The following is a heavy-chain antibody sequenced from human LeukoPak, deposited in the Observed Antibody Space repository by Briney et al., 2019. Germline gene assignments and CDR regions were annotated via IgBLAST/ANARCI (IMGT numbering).Heavy chain of an antibody. CDR1: GFTFSSYS. Sequence: GGSLRLSCAASGFTFSSYSMNWVRQAPGKGLEWVSSISSSSYIYYADSVKGRFTISRDNAKNSLYLQMNSLRAEDTAVYYCASGGGDFTHPNTWGQGTLVTVSS. V-gene: IGHV3-21*01. D-gene: IGHD2-21*02. CDR2: ISSSSYI. J-gene: IGHJ5*02. CDR3: ASGGGDFTHPNT.